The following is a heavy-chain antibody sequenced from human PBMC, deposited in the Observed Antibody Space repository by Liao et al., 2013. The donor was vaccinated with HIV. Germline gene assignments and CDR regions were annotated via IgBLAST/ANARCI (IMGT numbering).Heavy chain of an antibody. CDR3: ARGGKYSTLRRNWYFDL. Sequence: QVQLQQWGAGLLKPSETLSLTCAIYGGSFSGNFWNWIRQSPEKGLEWIGEISDSGSTKYNPSLKSRITLSIDTSKRQFSLKLSSVTAADTAAYYCARGGKYSTLRRNWYFDLWGRGTLVAVSS. V-gene: IGHV4-34*02. J-gene: IGHJ2*01. CDR2: ISDSGST. D-gene: IGHD2-21*01. CDR1: GGSFSGNF.